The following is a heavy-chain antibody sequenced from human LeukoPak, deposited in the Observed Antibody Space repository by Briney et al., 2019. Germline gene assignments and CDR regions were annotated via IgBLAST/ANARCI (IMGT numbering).Heavy chain of an antibody. CDR2: INTDGSST. CDR1: GFTFSRYW. V-gene: IGHV3-74*01. Sequence: GGSLRLSCAASGFTFSRYWMHWVRQAPGKGLVWVSRINTDGSSTSYADSVKGRFTISRDNDKNTLYLQMNSLRAEDTAVYYCARVNGNPTPHFDYWGQGILVTVSS. D-gene: IGHD4-23*01. J-gene: IGHJ4*02. CDR3: ARVNGNPTPHFDY.